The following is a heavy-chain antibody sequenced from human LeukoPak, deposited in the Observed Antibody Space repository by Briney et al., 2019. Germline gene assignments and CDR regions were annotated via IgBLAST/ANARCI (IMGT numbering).Heavy chain of an antibody. Sequence: GGSLRLSCAASGFTFNSYWMHWVRQAPGKGLVWVSRINSDGSSTSSADSVKGRFTISRDNAKNSLFLQMNSLGAEDTAVYYCARGRQNSGSYSDAFDIWGQGTMVTVSS. CDR2: INSDGSST. D-gene: IGHD1-26*01. CDR1: GFTFNSYW. J-gene: IGHJ3*02. V-gene: IGHV3-74*01. CDR3: ARGRQNSGSYSDAFDI.